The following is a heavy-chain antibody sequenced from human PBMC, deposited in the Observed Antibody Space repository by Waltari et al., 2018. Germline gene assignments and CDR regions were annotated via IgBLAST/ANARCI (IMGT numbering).Heavy chain of an antibody. J-gene: IGHJ4*02. CDR1: GGPFSSYT. CDR2: IIPILGIA. D-gene: IGHD6-13*01. CDR3: ARTPAAWGSSSPVLPIY. V-gene: IGHV1-69*02. Sequence: QVQLVQSGAAVKKPGASVKVSCKASGGPFSSYTLSWVRPAPGQGLEWMGRIIPILGIANYAQKFQGRVTITADKSTSTAYMELSSLRSEDTAVYYCARTPAAWGSSSPVLPIYWGQGTLVTVSS.